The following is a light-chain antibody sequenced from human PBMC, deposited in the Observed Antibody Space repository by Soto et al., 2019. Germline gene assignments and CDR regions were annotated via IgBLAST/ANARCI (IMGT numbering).Light chain of an antibody. V-gene: IGKV1-33*01. CDR1: QDISNY. CDR2: DAS. CDR3: QQYDNLPIT. Sequence: DLQMTQSPSSLSASEGDRVTITCQASQDISNYLNWYQQKPGKAPKLLIYDASNLEVGVPSRFRGSGSGTDFTFTISSLQPEDVATYYCQQYDNLPITFGQGTRLEIK. J-gene: IGKJ5*01.